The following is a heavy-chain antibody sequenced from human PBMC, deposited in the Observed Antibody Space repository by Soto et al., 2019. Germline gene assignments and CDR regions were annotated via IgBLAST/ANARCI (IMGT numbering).Heavy chain of an antibody. CDR2: IKANFQGGAV. CDR1: GFAFSYVW. Sequence: EEQLVESGGDLVKPGGSLRLSCAASGFAFSYVWMTWVRQAPGKGLEWVGRIKANFQGGAVDYAAPVKGRFTISRDDSKNMLFLHVNSLKTEDTGVYYCATDTTELWGSYAMDVWGQGTTVTVSS. CDR3: ATDTTELWGSYAMDV. D-gene: IGHD2-21*01. V-gene: IGHV3-15*07. J-gene: IGHJ6*02.